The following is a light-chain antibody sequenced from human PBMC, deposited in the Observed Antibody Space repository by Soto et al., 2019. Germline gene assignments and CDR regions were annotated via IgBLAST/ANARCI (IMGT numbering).Light chain of an antibody. J-gene: IGLJ1*01. Sequence: QAVVTQPASVSGSPGQSITISCTGTSSDVGSYNYVSWYQQHPGKAPKVMIYEVSTRPSGISNRFSGSKSGNTASLTISGLQAEDEADYYCSSYSGSTTYVFGAGTKVTVL. CDR1: SSDVGSYNY. CDR2: EVS. CDR3: SSYSGSTTYV. V-gene: IGLV2-14*01.